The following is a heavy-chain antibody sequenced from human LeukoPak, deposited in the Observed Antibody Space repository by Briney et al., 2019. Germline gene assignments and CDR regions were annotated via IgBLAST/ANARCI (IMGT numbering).Heavy chain of an antibody. CDR2: IRSKANSYAT. CDR3: NVSPVIVGASP. D-gene: IGHD1-26*01. Sequence: GGSLRLSCAASGFTFSSYWMHWVRQASGKGLEWVGRIRSKANSYATAYAASVKGRFTISRDDSKNTAYLQMNSLKTEDTAVYYCNVSPVIVGASPWGQGTLVTVSS. V-gene: IGHV3-73*01. J-gene: IGHJ5*02. CDR1: GFTFSSYW.